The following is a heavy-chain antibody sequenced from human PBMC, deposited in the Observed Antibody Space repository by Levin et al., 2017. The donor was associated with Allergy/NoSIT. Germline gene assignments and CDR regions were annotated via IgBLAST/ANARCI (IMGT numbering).Heavy chain of an antibody. D-gene: IGHD3-10*01. J-gene: IGHJ4*02. V-gene: IGHV3-33*01. CDR2: IWYDGSNK. CDR3: ARELYYYGSGRYDY. CDR1: GFTFSSYG. Sequence: GGSLRLSCAASGFTFSSYGMHWVRQAPGKGLEWVAVIWYDGSNKYYADSVKGRFTISRDNSKNTLYLQMNSLRAEDTAVYYCARELYYYGSGRYDYWGQGTLVTVSS.